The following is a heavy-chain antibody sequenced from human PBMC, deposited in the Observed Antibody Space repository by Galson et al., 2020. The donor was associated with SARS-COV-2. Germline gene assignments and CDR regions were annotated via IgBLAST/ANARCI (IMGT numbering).Heavy chain of an antibody. D-gene: IGHD3-3*01. V-gene: IGHV4-59*01. Sequence: ETSETLSLTCTVSGGSISSYYLSWIRQLPGKGLEWIWYIYYSGSTNYNPSSKSRVTISVDTSKNQFFLKLSSVTAADTAVYYCARVRVITIYGVVTAAGYFDYWGQGTLVTVSS. J-gene: IGHJ4*02. CDR1: GGSISSYY. CDR3: ARVRVITIYGVVTAAGYFDY. CDR2: IYYSGST.